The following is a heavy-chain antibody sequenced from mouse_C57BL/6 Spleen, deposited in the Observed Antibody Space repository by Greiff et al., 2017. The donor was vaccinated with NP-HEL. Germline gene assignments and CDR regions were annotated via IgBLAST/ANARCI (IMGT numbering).Heavy chain of an antibody. CDR2: ISDGGSYT. V-gene: IGHV5-4*01. CDR3: AREYGNYEGFAY. D-gene: IGHD2-10*02. Sequence: EVMLVESGGGLVKPGGSLKLSCAASGFTFSSYAMSWVRQTPEKRLEWVATISDGGSYTYYPDNVKGRFTISRDNAKNNLYLQMSHLKSEDTAMYYCAREYGNYEGFAYWGQGTLVTVSA. CDR1: GFTFSSYA. J-gene: IGHJ3*01.